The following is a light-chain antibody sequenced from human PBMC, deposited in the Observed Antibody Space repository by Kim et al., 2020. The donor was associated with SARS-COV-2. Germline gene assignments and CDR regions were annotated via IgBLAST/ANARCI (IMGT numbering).Light chain of an antibody. CDR2: HDN. Sequence: VPPGQTASITCSGDKWGDKYPSWYQQRPGQSPVLVIYHDNKRPSGIPARFSGSNYGTTATLTISETQAMDEADYYCQAWDSMTASIFGGGTQLTVL. CDR3: QAWDSMTASI. V-gene: IGLV3-1*01. J-gene: IGLJ2*01. CDR1: KWGDKY.